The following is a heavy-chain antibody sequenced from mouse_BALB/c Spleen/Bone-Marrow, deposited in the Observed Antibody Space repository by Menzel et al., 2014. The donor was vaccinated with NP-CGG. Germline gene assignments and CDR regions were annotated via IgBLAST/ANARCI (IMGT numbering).Heavy chain of an antibody. Sequence: QVQLQQPGPEVVRPGVSVKLSCKGSGYTFXAYAMHWVKQSHTESLEWIGLVSTYSGNTHYNQDFKGKATMTVDKSSSTAYMEFARLTSEDSAIYYCARNFYGSSYFDYWGQGTTLTVSS. D-gene: IGHD1-1*01. CDR2: VSTYSGNT. CDR3: ARNFYGSSYFDY. CDR1: GYTFXAYA. V-gene: IGHV1-67*01. J-gene: IGHJ2*01.